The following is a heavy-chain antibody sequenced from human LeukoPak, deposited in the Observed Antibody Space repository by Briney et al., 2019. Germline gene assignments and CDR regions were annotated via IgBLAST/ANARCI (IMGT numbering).Heavy chain of an antibody. CDR3: ARGMSGSYPSEY. D-gene: IGHD1-26*01. J-gene: IGHJ4*02. CDR1: GFTFSSYS. V-gene: IGHV3-21*01. CDR2: ISSGSSYI. Sequence: PGGSLRLSCAASGFTFSSYSMNWVRQAPGKGLEWVSSISSGSSYIYYADSVKGRFTISRDNAKNSLYLQMNSLRAEDTAVYYCARGMSGSYPSEYWGQGTLVTVSS.